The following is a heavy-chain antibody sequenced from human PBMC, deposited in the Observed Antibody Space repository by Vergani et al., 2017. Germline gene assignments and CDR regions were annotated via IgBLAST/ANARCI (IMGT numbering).Heavy chain of an antibody. CDR1: GGTFSSYT. D-gene: IGHD6-19*01. V-gene: IGHV1-69*02. CDR2: IIPILGIA. Sequence: QVQLVQSGAEVKKPGSSVKVSCKASGGTFSSYTISWVRQAPGQGLEWMGRIIPILGIANYAQKFQGRVTITADKSTSTAYMELSSLRSEDTAVYYCARSIFLAGTTTQIDYWGQGTLVTVSS. CDR3: ARSIFLAGTTTQIDY. J-gene: IGHJ4*02.